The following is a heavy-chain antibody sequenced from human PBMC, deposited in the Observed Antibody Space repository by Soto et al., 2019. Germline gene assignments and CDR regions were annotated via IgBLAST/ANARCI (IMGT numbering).Heavy chain of an antibody. CDR1: GFTFSSYG. CDR3: ARDLRKVRGVMRGMDV. V-gene: IGHV3-33*01. Sequence: GGSLRLSCAASGFTFSSYGMHWVRQAPGKGLEWVAVIWYDGSNKYYADSVKGRFTISSDNSKNTLYLQMNSLRAEDTAVYYCARDLRKVRGVMRGMDVWGQGTTVTVSS. CDR2: IWYDGSNK. D-gene: IGHD3-10*01. J-gene: IGHJ6*02.